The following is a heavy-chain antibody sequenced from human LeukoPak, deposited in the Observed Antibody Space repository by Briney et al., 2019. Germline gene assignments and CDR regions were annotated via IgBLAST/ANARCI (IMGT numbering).Heavy chain of an antibody. D-gene: IGHD2-8*01. CDR2: IYPGDSDT. J-gene: IGHJ5*02. CDR3: ARGVNRAWFDP. V-gene: IGHV5-51*01. CDR1: GYSFTSYW. Sequence: GEPLKISCKGSGYSFTSYWLGWVRQMPGKGLEWMGIIYPGDSDTRYSPSFQGQVTISADKSISTAYLQWNSLKASDTAIYYCARGVNRAWFDPWGQGTLVTVSS.